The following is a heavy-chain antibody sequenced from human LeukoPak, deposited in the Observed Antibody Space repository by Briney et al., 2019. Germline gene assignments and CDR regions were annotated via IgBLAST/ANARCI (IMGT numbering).Heavy chain of an antibody. CDR2: IDASGRNT. V-gene: IGHV3-23*01. D-gene: IGHD7-27*01. Sequence: GGSLRLPCAASGFTFSNFGMAWVRQAPGKGLEWVSAIDASGRNTHYAGSVKGRFSISRDNSKNTLILQMNSLRVEDTAVYYCAKALYDSTGDGYWGQGTLVTISS. CDR3: AKALYDSTGDGY. J-gene: IGHJ4*02. CDR1: GFTFSNFG.